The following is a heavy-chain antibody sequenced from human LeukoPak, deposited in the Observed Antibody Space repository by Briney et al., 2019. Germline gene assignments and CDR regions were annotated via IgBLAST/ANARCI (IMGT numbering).Heavy chain of an antibody. V-gene: IGHV3-48*01. J-gene: IGHJ4*02. D-gene: IGHD3-10*01. CDR1: GFIFSGYG. CDR2: ISYSTTII. Sequence: PGGSLRLSCAAPGFIFSGYGMSWVRQAPGKGLEWVSYISYSTTIIYYTDSVKGRFTVSRDNAKNSLFLQMNSLRAEDTAVYYCARDRGYVDYWGQGILVTVSS. CDR3: ARDRGYVDY.